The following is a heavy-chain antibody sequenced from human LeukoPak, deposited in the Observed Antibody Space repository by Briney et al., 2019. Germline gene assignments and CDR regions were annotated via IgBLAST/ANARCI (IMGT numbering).Heavy chain of an antibody. CDR3: ARKDSSGYLHHFDY. J-gene: IGHJ4*02. V-gene: IGHV4-59*01. Sequence: SETLSLTCTVSGGSTSSYYWSWIRQPPGKGLEWIGYIYYSGSTNYNPSLKSRVTISVDTSKNQFSLKLSSVTAADTAVYYCARKDSSGYLHHFDYWGQGTLVTVSS. D-gene: IGHD3-22*01. CDR1: GGSTSSYY. CDR2: IYYSGST.